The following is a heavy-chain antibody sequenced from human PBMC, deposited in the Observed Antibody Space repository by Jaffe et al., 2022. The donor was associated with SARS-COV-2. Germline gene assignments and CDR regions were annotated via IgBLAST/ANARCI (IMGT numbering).Heavy chain of an antibody. CDR3: ARDGDYYGSGGGRYFDY. CDR1: GGSISSGSYY. J-gene: IGHJ4*02. V-gene: IGHV4-61*02. Sequence: QVQLQESGPGLVKPSQTLSLTCTVSGGSISSGSYYWSWIRQPAGKGLEWIGRIYTSGSTNYNPSLKSRVTISVDTSKNQFSLKLSSVTAADTAVYYCARDGDYYGSGGGRYFDYWGQGTLVTVSS. CDR2: IYTSGST. D-gene: IGHD3-10*01.